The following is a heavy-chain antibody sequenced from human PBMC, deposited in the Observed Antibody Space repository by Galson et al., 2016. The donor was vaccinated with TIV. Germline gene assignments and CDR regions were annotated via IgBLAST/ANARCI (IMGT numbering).Heavy chain of an antibody. CDR1: GYTFTSYY. Sequence: SVKVSCKASGYTFTSYYMHWVRQATGQGLEWMGWMNPNSGKTDYAQKFQGRVTMTRNTSISTAYMELSSLRSEDTAVYYCARWGWLPIWGQGTLVTVSS. CDR3: ARWGWLPI. D-gene: IGHD3-16*01. J-gene: IGHJ4*02. CDR2: MNPNSGKT. V-gene: IGHV1-8*02.